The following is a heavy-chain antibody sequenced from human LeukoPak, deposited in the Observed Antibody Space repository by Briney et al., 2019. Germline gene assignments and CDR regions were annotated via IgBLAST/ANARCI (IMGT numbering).Heavy chain of an antibody. V-gene: IGHV3-7*01. CDR1: GFTFSSYW. CDR2: IKQDGSEK. D-gene: IGHD3-22*01. Sequence: GGSLRLSCAASGFTFSSYWMSWVRQAPGKGLEWVANIKQDGSEKYYVDSVKGRFTISRDNAKISLYLQMNSLRAEDTAVYYCARANYYDSSGYSMDVWGKGTTVTVSS. J-gene: IGHJ6*04. CDR3: ARANYYDSSGYSMDV.